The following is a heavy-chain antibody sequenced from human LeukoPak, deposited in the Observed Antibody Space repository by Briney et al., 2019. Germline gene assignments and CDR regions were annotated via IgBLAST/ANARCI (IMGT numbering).Heavy chain of an antibody. V-gene: IGHV4-30-4*08. J-gene: IGHJ4*02. CDR1: GGPISSGDYY. Sequence: ASQTLSLTCTVSGGPISSGDYYWSWIRQPPGKGLEWIGYIYYSGSTNYNPSLKSRVTISVDTSKNQFSLKLSSVTAADTAVYYCARGSYDSSGYYYGPIDYWGQGTLVTVSS. D-gene: IGHD3-22*01. CDR3: ARGSYDSSGYYYGPIDY. CDR2: IYYSGST.